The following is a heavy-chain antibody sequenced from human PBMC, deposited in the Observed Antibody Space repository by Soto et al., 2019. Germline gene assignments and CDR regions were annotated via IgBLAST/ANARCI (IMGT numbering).Heavy chain of an antibody. V-gene: IGHV3-23*01. Sequence: PGGSLGLSGAASGFTFSSYAMSWVRQAPGQGLACVSASSGSGVSTYYADSEKGRFAISGDNSKNTLYLQMNSLRAEDTAVYYCAKDRDYYDSSAYYYGDAFDISGQGTIVTVSS. CDR3: AKDRDYYDSSAYYYGDAFDI. CDR2: SSGSGVST. D-gene: IGHD3-22*01. CDR1: GFTFSSYA. J-gene: IGHJ3*02.